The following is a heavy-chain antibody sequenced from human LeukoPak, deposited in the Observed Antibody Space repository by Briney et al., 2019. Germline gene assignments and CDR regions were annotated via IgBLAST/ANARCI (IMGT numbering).Heavy chain of an antibody. CDR1: GFTFSDYY. Sequence: GGSLRLSCAASGFTFSDYYMSWIRQAPGKGLEGVSYISSSSRYTNYADSVKGRFTISSDNVKNSLYLQMNSLRAEDTAVYYCARVWYSGSYNGWFDPWGQGTLVTVSS. J-gene: IGHJ5*02. CDR3: ARVWYSGSYNGWFDP. V-gene: IGHV3-11*05. D-gene: IGHD1-26*01. CDR2: ISSSSRYT.